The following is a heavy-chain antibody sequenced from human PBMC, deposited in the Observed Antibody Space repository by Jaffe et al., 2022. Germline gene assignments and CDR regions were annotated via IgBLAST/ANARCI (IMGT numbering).Heavy chain of an antibody. V-gene: IGHV3-30*02. CDR1: GFTFSSYG. J-gene: IGHJ6*03. Sequence: QVQLVESGGGVVQPGGSLRLSCAASGFTFSSYGMHWVRQAPGKGLEWVAFIRYDGSNKYYADSVKGRFTISRDNSKNTLYLQMNSLRAEDTAVYYCANSGGRRDSSSWPYRNYYYYYYMDVWGKGTTVTVSS. CDR2: IRYDGSNK. D-gene: IGHD6-13*01. CDR3: ANSGGRRDSSSWPYRNYYYYYYMDV.